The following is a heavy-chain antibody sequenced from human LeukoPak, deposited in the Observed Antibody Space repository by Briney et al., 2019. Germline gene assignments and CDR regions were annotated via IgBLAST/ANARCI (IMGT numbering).Heavy chain of an antibody. V-gene: IGHV4-39*01. Sequence: PSETLSLTCTVSGGSISSSSYYWGWIRQPPGKGLEWIGSIYYSGSTYYNPSLKSRVTISVDTSKNHFSLQLRSLTAADTAVYYCGVMIRGTFDYWGQGTLVTVSS. CDR3: GVMIRGTFDY. CDR2: IYYSGST. D-gene: IGHD3-10*01. J-gene: IGHJ4*02. CDR1: GGSISSSSYY.